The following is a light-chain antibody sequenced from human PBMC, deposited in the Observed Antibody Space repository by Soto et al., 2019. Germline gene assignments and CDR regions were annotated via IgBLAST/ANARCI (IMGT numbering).Light chain of an antibody. CDR2: DAS. CDR3: QSLFT. CDR1: QSVSGY. Sequence: VLTQSPATLSLSPGERATLSCRASQSVSGYLAWYKQKPGQAPRLLIYDASKRATGVPARFSGSVSGTDFTLTISSLEPEDFAVYYCQSLFTFGPGTKVDMK. J-gene: IGKJ3*01. V-gene: IGKV3-11*01.